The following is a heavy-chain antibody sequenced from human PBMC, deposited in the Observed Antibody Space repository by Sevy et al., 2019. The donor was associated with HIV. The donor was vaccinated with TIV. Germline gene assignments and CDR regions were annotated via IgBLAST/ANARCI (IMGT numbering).Heavy chain of an antibody. V-gene: IGHV3-7*04. Sequence: GGSLRLSCGASGFIFNSYWMTWVRQAPGKGLEWVATIKQDGSEKYYVDSVKGRFTISRDNVKNSVHLQMSSLRVEDTAMYYCARDYSWGQGTQFTVSS. J-gene: IGHJ4*02. CDR3: ARDYS. CDR2: IKQDGSEK. CDR1: GFIFNSYW.